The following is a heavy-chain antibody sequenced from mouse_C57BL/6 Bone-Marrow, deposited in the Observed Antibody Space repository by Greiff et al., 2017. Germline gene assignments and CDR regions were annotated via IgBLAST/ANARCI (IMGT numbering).Heavy chain of an antibody. CDR2: INPSTGGT. CDR3: ARRSYGSRFAY. J-gene: IGHJ3*01. CDR1: GYSFTGYY. V-gene: IGHV1-42*01. D-gene: IGHD1-1*01. Sequence: EVQLQQSGPELVKPGASVKISCKASGYSFTGYYMNWVKQSPEKSLEWIGEINPSTGGTTYNQKFKAKATLTVDKSYSTAYMQLKSLTSEDSAVYYCARRSYGSRFAYWGQGTLVTVSA.